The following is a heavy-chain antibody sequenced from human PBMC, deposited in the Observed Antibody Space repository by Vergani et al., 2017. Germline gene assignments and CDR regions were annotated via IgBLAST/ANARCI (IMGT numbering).Heavy chain of an antibody. CDR1: GGSISSGSYY. J-gene: IGHJ3*02. CDR2: VYTGGSA. Sequence: QVQLQESGPGLVKSSQTLSLTCTVSGGSISSGSYYWTWIRQPAGKGLEWIGRVYTGGSANYNPSFKSRVTISLDTSRNQFSLNLQSVTAADTAVYYCARDYASAIYYANDAFDIWGRGTKVTVSS. D-gene: IGHD2-8*01. CDR3: ARDYASAIYYANDAFDI. V-gene: IGHV4-61*02.